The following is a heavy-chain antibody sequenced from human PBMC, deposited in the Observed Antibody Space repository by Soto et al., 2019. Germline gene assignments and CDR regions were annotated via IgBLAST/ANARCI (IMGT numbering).Heavy chain of an antibody. J-gene: IGHJ4*02. CDR3: ARDSGYYPRGY. V-gene: IGHV3-66*01. CDR1: GFTFSSYG. D-gene: IGHD3-22*01. CDR2: IYSGGST. Sequence: PGGSLRLCCAASGFTFSSYGMHWVRQAPGKGLEWVSVIYSGGSTYYADSVKGRFTISRDNSKNTLYLQMNSLRAEDTAVYYCARDSGYYPRGYWGQGTLVTVSS.